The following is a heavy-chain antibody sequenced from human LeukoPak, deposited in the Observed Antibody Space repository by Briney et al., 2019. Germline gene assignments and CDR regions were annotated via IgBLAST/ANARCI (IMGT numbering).Heavy chain of an antibody. V-gene: IGHV1-69*04. Sequence: SVKVSCKASGGTFSSYAISWVRQAPGQGLEWMGRIIPILGIANYAQKFQGRVTITADKSTSTAYMELSSLRSEDTAVYYCAREGITIFGVVILPFDYWGQGTLVTVSS. CDR3: AREGITIFGVVILPFDY. D-gene: IGHD3-3*01. CDR2: IIPILGIA. CDR1: GGTFSSYA. J-gene: IGHJ4*02.